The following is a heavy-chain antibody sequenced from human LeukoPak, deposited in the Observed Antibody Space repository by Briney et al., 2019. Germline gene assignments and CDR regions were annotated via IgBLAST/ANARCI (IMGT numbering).Heavy chain of an antibody. CDR1: GGSFSGYY. J-gene: IGHJ4*02. V-gene: IGHV4-34*01. CDR3: ARDARQSPPFSFDY. Sequence: PSETLSLTCAVYGGSFSGYYWSWIRQPPGKGLEWIGEINHSGSTNSNPSLKSRVTISVDTSKNQFSLKLSSVTAADTAVYYCARDARQSPPFSFDYWGQGTLVTVSS. CDR2: INHSGST.